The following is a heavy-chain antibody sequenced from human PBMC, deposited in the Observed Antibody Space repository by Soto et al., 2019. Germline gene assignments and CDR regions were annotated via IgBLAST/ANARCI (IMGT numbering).Heavy chain of an antibody. CDR2: ISVRGDYR. CDR1: GFTFSSSG. V-gene: IGHV3-23*01. CDR3: ANHGGFDF. J-gene: IGHJ3*01. Sequence: EGQLLQSGGGLVQPGESLRASCAASGFTFSSSGMSWVRQAPGKGLEWVSSISVRGDYRYYADSVKGRFTISRDNSKNTLYLQMNSLTAEDTAVYYCANHGGFDFWGQGTMVAVSS. D-gene: IGHD4-17*01.